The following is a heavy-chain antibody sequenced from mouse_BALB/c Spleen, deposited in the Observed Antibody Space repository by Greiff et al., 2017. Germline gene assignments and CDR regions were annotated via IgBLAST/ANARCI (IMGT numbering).Heavy chain of an antibody. D-gene: IGHD2-4*01. Sequence: VQLQQSGPELVKPGASMKISCKASGYSFTGYTMNWVKQSHGKNLEWIGLINPYNGGTSYNQKFKGKATLTVDKSSSTAYMELLSLTSEDSAVYYCARRGPSTMIRGYAMDYWGQGTSVTVSS. CDR1: GYSFTGYT. CDR2: INPYNGGT. V-gene: IGHV1-18*01. J-gene: IGHJ4*01. CDR3: ARRGPSTMIRGYAMDY.